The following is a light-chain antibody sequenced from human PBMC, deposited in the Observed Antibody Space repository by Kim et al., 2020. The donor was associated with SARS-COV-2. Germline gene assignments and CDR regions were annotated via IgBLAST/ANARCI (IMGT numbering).Light chain of an antibody. CDR3: AAWDDNLSGVV. J-gene: IGLJ2*01. Sequence: GKRVTMSCSGSYSNIGSNTVNWYQQLPGTAPKLLIDSDNQRPSGVPDRFSGSKSGTSSSLAISGLQSEDEADYYCAAWDDNLSGVVFGGGTQLTVL. CDR1: YSNIGSNT. CDR2: SDN. V-gene: IGLV1-44*01.